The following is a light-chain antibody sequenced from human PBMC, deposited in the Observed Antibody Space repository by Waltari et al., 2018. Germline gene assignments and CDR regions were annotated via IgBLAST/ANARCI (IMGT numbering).Light chain of an antibody. CDR1: SSDVGGYNY. V-gene: IGLV2-14*03. CDR2: VVS. CDR3: SSYTSSSTVV. J-gene: IGLJ2*01. Sequence: QSALTQPAPVPGSPGRSITTSCTGTSSDVGGYNYVSWYQQHPAKAPKLMIYVVSNRPSGVSNRCSGSKSGNTASLTISGLQAEDEADYYCSSYTSSSTVVFGGGTKLTVL.